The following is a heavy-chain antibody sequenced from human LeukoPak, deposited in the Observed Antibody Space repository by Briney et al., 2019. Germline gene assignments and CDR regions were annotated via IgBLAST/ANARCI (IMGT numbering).Heavy chain of an antibody. Sequence: GGSLRLSCAASGFTFSSYAMSWVRQAPGKGLEWVSAISGSGGSTYYADSVKGRFAISRDNSKNTLYLQMNSLRAEDTAVYYCAKGSGSGWYKSDWFDPWGQGTLVTVSS. CDR3: AKGSGSGWYKSDWFDP. V-gene: IGHV3-23*01. J-gene: IGHJ5*02. CDR2: ISGSGGST. D-gene: IGHD6-19*01. CDR1: GFTFSSYA.